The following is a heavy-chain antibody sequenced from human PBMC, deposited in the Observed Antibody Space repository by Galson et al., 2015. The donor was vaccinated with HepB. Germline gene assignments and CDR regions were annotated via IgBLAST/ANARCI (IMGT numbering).Heavy chain of an antibody. J-gene: IGHJ6*02. V-gene: IGHV1-69*13. D-gene: IGHD3-10*01. CDR1: GGTFSSYA. Sequence: SVKVSCKASGGTFSSYAISWVRQAPGQGLEWMGGIIPIFGTANYAQKFQGRVTITADESTSTAYMELSSLRSEDTAVYYCARKKLRAPGSGFAANYYYYYGMDVWGQGTTVTVSS. CDR2: IIPIFGTA. CDR3: ARKKLRAPGSGFAANYYYYYGMDV.